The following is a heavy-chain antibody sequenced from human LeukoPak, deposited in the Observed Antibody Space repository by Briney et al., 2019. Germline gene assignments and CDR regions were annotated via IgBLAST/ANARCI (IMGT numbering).Heavy chain of an antibody. J-gene: IGHJ4*02. D-gene: IGHD3-22*01. CDR3: ATPYYYESSGYSDSFDY. Sequence: ASVKVSCKVSGYTLTELSMHWVRQAPGKGLEWMGGFDPEDGETIYAQKFQGRVTMTEDTSTDKAYMELSSLRSEDTAVYYCATPYYYESSGYSDSFDYWGQGTLVTVSS. CDR2: FDPEDGET. V-gene: IGHV1-24*01. CDR1: GYTLTELS.